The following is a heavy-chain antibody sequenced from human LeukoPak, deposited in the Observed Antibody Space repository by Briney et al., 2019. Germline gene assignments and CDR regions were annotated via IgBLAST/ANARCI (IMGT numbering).Heavy chain of an antibody. CDR2: ISAYNGNT. J-gene: IGHJ4*02. CDR1: GYTFISYG. D-gene: IGHD3-10*01. Sequence: ASVTVSCTASGYTFISYGISWVRQAPGQGLEWMGWISAYNGNTNYAQKLQGRVTMTTDTSTSTAYMELRSLISDDTAVYYCARDHGSGSQADYWGQGTLVTVSS. V-gene: IGHV1-18*01. CDR3: ARDHGSGSQADY.